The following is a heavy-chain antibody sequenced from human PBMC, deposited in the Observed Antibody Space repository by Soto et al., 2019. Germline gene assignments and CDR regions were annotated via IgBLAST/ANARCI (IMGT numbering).Heavy chain of an antibody. V-gene: IGHV3-74*01. CDR2: INNDGSHT. D-gene: IGHD1-26*01. J-gene: IGHJ4*02. CDR3: VRDDHGLGIYY. Sequence: EVQLVESGGGLVQPGGSLRLSCAASGFTFSSYWMHWVRRSPGKGLLWLSHINNDGSHTTYADSVKGRFTISRDNAKNTLYPQKKRLRAEETAMYYCVRDDHGLGIYYWGLGTLVTVSS. CDR1: GFTFSSYW.